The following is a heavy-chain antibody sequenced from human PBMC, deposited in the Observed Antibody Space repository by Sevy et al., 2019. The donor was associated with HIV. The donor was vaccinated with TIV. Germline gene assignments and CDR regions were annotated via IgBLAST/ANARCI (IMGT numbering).Heavy chain of an antibody. D-gene: IGHD3-22*01. V-gene: IGHV3-30*18. CDR2: ISYDGSNK. J-gene: IGHJ4*02. CDR3: AKDFYDSTGYYPFDY. Sequence: GGFLRLSCAASGFTFSSYGMHWVRQAPGKGLEWVAVISYDGSNKYYADSVKGRFTISRDNSKNTLYLQMNSLRAEDTAVYYCAKDFYDSTGYYPFDYWGQGTLVTVSS. CDR1: GFTFSSYG.